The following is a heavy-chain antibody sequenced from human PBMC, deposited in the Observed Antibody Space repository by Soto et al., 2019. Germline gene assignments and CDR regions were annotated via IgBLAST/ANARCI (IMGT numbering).Heavy chain of an antibody. CDR1: AGSISSSSYY. CDR2: IYYSGST. J-gene: IGHJ6*03. D-gene: IGHD2-2*01. CDR3: ARAYRYCSSTSCYSQYYYYYYMDV. V-gene: IGHV4-39*07. Sequence: SETLSLTCTVSAGSISSSSYYWGWIRQPPGKGMEWIGSIYYSGSTYYNPSLKSRVTISVDTSKNQFSLKLSSVTAADTAVYYCARAYRYCSSTSCYSQYYYYYYMDVWGKGTTVTVSS.